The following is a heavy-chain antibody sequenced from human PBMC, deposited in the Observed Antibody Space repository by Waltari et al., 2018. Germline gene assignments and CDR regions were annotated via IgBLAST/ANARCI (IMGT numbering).Heavy chain of an antibody. CDR3: VVATSSFDY. CDR1: GFPFSSYG. J-gene: IGHJ4*01. D-gene: IGHD5-12*01. Sequence: QVQLVESGGGVVQPGRSLRLSCAASGFPFSSYGMHWVRQTPGKGLEWVAVISYDGSNKYYADSVKGRFTISRDNSKNTLYLQMNSLRAEDTAVYYPVVATSSFDYWGQATLVTVSS. CDR2: ISYDGSNK. V-gene: IGHV3-30*03.